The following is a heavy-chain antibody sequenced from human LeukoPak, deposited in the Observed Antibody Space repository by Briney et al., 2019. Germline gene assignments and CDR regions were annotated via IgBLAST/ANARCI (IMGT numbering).Heavy chain of an antibody. J-gene: IGHJ4*02. D-gene: IGHD1-26*01. CDR2: FDPEDGET. CDR3: ATARIEDSGSYSSLDY. CDR1: GYTLTELS. V-gene: IGHV1-24*01. Sequence: ASVKVSCKVSGYTLTELSMHWVRRAPGKGLEWMGGFDPEDGETIYAQKFQGRVTMTEDTSTDTAYMELSSLRSEDTAVYYCATARIEDSGSYSSLDYWGQGTLVTVSS.